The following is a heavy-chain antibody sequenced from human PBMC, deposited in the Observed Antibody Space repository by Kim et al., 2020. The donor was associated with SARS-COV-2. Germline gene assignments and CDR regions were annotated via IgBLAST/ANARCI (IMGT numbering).Heavy chain of an antibody. V-gene: IGHV3-7*01. J-gene: IGHJ4*02. CDR2: IKPDGSEA. Sequence: GGSLRLSCAASGFMFSNYWMNWVRQAPGKGLEWVAFIKPDGSEAYYADSVKGRFTMSRDNAQNLLSLQMNSLRADDTAVYYCEAPYNDGWYSGGLGYWGQGTLVTVSS. CDR3: EAPYNDGWYSGGLGY. D-gene: IGHD6-19*01. CDR1: GFMFSNYW.